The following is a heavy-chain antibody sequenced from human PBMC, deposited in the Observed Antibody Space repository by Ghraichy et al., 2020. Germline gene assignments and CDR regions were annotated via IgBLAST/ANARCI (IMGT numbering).Heavy chain of an antibody. J-gene: IGHJ3*02. CDR3: ARRRQTWSAAEGDAFDI. Sequence: SQTLSLTCAVYVGSFSGYYWSWIRQPPGKGLEWIGEINPTGTTNNNPSLKSRLTLLVDPSKNQFSLQLKSVTAADTAVHYCARRRQTWSAAEGDAFDIWGHGTMVTVSS. D-gene: IGHD5-18*01. V-gene: IGHV4-34*01. CDR2: INPTGTT. CDR1: VGSFSGYY.